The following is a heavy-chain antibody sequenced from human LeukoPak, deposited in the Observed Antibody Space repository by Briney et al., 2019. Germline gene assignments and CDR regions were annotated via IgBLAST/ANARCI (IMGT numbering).Heavy chain of an antibody. CDR2: IDYSGGA. J-gene: IGHJ4*01. Sequence: SETLSLTCTVSGGSISSSIYYWGWIRQPPGKGLEWIGSIDYSGGAFYNPPLKSRVTMSVDTSKSQFSLTLSSVTAADTAVYFCARGREYGDYFDYWGQGTLVSVSS. D-gene: IGHD4-17*01. CDR1: GGSISSSIYY. V-gene: IGHV4-39*07. CDR3: ARGREYGDYFDY.